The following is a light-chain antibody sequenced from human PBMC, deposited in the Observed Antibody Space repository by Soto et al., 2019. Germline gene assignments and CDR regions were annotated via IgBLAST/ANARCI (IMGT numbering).Light chain of an antibody. V-gene: IGKV3-20*01. Sequence: EIVLTQSPGTLSLSPGERATLSCSASQSFSTSYLAWYQHKPGQSPRLLIYNTFTRATGIPDRFSGSGSGTEFTLTISRLEPEDFAVYYCQQYGGSPFTFGPGTKVDIK. J-gene: IGKJ3*01. CDR3: QQYGGSPFT. CDR1: QSFSTSY. CDR2: NTF.